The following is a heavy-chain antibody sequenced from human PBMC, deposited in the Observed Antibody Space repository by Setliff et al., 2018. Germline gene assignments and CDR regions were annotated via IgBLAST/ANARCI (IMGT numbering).Heavy chain of an antibody. CDR1: GFTFSDYY. V-gene: IGHV3-11*04. D-gene: IGHD3-10*01. J-gene: IGHJ6*03. CDR2: ITSSGNTI. CDR3: AREGKEGFGELPDYYYYYMDV. Sequence: GGSLRLSCVASGFTFSDYYMSWIRQAPGKGLECISYITSSGNTIYYADSVKGRFTISRDSAKNSLYLQMNSLRAEDTAVYYCAREGKEGFGELPDYYYYYMDVWGKGTTVTVSS.